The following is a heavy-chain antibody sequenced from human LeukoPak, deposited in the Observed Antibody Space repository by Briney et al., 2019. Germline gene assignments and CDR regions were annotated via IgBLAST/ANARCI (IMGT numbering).Heavy chain of an antibody. D-gene: IGHD2-2*01. CDR1: GFTFSSYG. J-gene: IGHJ6*02. CDR3: ARDVGYCSSTSCLGDYYYYYGMDV. Sequence: PGRSLRLSCAASGFTFSSYGMHWVRQAPGKGLEWVAVIWYDGSNKYYADSVKGRFTISRDNSKNTLYLQMNSLRAEDTAVYYCARDVGYCSSTSCLGDYYYYYGMDVWGQGTTVTVSS. CDR2: IWYDGSNK. V-gene: IGHV3-33*01.